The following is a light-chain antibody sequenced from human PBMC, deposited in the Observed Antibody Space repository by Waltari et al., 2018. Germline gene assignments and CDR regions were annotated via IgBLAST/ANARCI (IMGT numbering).Light chain of an antibody. J-gene: IGLJ3*02. CDR3: QTGGHGTWV. CDR1: SGHSSNV. V-gene: IGLV4-69*01. Sequence: LTQSPSASASLGASVKLTCTLSSGHSSNVIAWLQQQPEKGPRYLMKVNRDGSHSKGDKIPDRFSGSSSGAEHFLTISSLQAEDEADYYCQTGGHGTWVFGGGTKLTVL. CDR2: VNRDGSH.